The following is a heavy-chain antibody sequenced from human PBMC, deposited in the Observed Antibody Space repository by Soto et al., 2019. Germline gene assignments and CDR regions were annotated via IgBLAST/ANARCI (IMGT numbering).Heavy chain of an antibody. CDR3: ARDESLAVVFHPIAS. Sequence: GGSLRLSCAASGFTFSSYSMNWVRQAPGKGLEWVSSISSSSSYIYYADSVKGRFTISRDNAKNSLYLQMNSLRAEDTAVYYCARDESLAVVFHPIASGGRGTLVTVSS. D-gene: IGHD6-19*01. V-gene: IGHV3-21*01. CDR2: ISSSSSYI. J-gene: IGHJ4*02. CDR1: GFTFSSYS.